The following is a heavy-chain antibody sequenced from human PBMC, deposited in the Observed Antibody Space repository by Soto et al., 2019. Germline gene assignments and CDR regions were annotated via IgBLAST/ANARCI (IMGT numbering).Heavy chain of an antibody. Sequence: GGSLRLSCAASGFTFSSYAVSWVRQAPGKGLEWVSAISGSGGSTYYADSVKGRFTISRDNSKNTLYLQMNSLRAEDTAVYYCAKSLLSDGSGSYYRVDYYYGMDVWGQGTTVTVYS. CDR1: GFTFSSYA. V-gene: IGHV3-23*01. J-gene: IGHJ6*02. CDR2: ISGSGGST. CDR3: AKSLLSDGSGSYYRVDYYYGMDV. D-gene: IGHD3-10*01.